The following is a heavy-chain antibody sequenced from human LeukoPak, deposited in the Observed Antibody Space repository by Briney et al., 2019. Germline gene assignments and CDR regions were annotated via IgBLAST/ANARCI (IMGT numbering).Heavy chain of an antibody. V-gene: IGHV3-23*01. CDR1: GFTFSSYG. Sequence: GGTLRLSCAASGFTFSSYGMSWVRQAPGKGLEWVSAISGSGGSTYYADSVKGRFTISRDNSKNALYLQMNSLRAEDTAVYYCARVVPPTDYGSGSYFWDPYYFDYWGQGTLVTVSS. CDR3: ARVVPPTDYGSGSYFWDPYYFDY. J-gene: IGHJ4*02. CDR2: ISGSGGST. D-gene: IGHD3-10*01.